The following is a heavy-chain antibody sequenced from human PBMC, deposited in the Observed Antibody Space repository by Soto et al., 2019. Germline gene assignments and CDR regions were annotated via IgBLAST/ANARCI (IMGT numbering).Heavy chain of an antibody. V-gene: IGHV3-23*01. CDR2: ISGSGGST. J-gene: IGHJ5*02. CDR1: GFTFSSYA. Sequence: PGGSLRLSCAASGFTFSSYAGSWVSQARGKGLEWVSAISGSGGSTYYADSVKGRFTISRDNSKNTLYLQMNSLRAEDTAVYYCAKDCSSTSCYSRFDPWGQGTLVTVS. CDR3: AKDCSSTSCYSRFDP. D-gene: IGHD2-2*02.